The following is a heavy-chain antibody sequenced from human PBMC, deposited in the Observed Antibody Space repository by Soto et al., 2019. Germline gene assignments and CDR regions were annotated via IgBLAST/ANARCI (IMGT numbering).Heavy chain of an antibody. Sequence: EVELLESGGGLVQPGGSLRLSCEGSGFTFINHAMNWVRQAPGKGLEWVSGISGGGDRTFDADSVKGRFTISRDNSKNTVNLQMNSLRADDTAVYCCARKVLGSTTRPDWWYFDLWGRGTLVTVSS. V-gene: IGHV3-23*01. D-gene: IGHD3-16*01. CDR3: ARKVLGSTTRPDWWYFDL. CDR1: GFTFINHA. CDR2: ISGGGDRT. J-gene: IGHJ2*01.